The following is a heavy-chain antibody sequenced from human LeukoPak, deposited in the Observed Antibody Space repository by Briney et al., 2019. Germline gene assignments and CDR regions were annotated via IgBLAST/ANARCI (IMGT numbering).Heavy chain of an antibody. CDR1: GGTFSSYA. D-gene: IGHD6-19*01. V-gene: IGHV1-69*05. Sequence: ASVKVSCKASGGTFSSYAISWVRQAPGQGLEWMGRIIPIFATANYAQKFQGRVTMTTDTSTSTAYMELRSLRSDDTAVYYCARIAVAGSFDYWGQGTLVTVSS. CDR3: ARIAVAGSFDY. CDR2: IIPIFATA. J-gene: IGHJ4*02.